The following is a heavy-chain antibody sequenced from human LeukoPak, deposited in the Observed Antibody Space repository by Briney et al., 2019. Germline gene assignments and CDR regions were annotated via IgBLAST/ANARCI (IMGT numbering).Heavy chain of an antibody. CDR3: ASYFGGSVPFDP. Sequence: PSETLSLTCTVSGGSISSYYWSWIRQPPGKGQEWIGYIYYSGSTNYNPSLKSRVTISVDTSKNQFSLKLSSVTAADTAVYYCASYFGGSVPFDPWGQGTLVTVSS. V-gene: IGHV4-59*12. CDR2: IYYSGST. CDR1: GGSISSYY. D-gene: IGHD2-21*01. J-gene: IGHJ5*02.